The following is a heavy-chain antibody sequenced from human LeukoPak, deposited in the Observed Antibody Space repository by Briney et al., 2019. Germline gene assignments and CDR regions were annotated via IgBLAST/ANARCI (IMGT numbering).Heavy chain of an antibody. V-gene: IGHV3-21*01. CDR1: GFTVSSNY. CDR3: ARAACGGDCYSPDY. Sequence: PGGSLRLSCAASGFTVSSNYMSWVRQAPGKGLEWVSSISSSSSYIYYADSVKGRFTISRDNAKNSLYLQMNSLRAEDTAVYYCARAACGGDCYSPDYWGQGTLVTVSS. CDR2: ISSSSSYI. D-gene: IGHD2-21*02. J-gene: IGHJ4*02.